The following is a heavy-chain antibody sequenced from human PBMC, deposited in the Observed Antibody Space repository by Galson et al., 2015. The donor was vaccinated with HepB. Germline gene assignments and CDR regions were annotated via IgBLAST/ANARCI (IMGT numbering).Heavy chain of an antibody. CDR2: IIPILGIA. Sequence: SVKVSCKASGGTFSSYAISWVRQAPGQGLEWMGRIIPILGIANYAQKFQGRVTITADKSTSTAYMELSSLRSEDTAVYYCARTTTAVAGNYYYYGMDVWGQGTTVTVSS. CDR3: ARTTTAVAGNYYYYGMDV. D-gene: IGHD6-19*01. J-gene: IGHJ6*02. CDR1: GGTFSSYA. V-gene: IGHV1-69*04.